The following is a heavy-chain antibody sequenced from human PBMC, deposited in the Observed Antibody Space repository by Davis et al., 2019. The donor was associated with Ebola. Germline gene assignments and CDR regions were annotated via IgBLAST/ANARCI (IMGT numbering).Heavy chain of an antibody. CDR3: ARDIPFSSYDY. V-gene: IGHV3-21*01. Sequence: PGGSLRLSCAASGFTFSSYSMNWVRQAPGKGLEWVSSISSSSLIDYADSMKGRFTISRDNAKNSLYLQMNSLRAEDTAVYYCARDIPFSSYDYWGQGTLVTVSS. J-gene: IGHJ4*02. CDR2: ISSSSLI. D-gene: IGHD4-11*01. CDR1: GFTFSSYS.